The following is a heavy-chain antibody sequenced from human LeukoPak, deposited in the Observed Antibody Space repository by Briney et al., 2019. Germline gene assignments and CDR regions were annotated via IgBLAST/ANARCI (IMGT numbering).Heavy chain of an antibody. D-gene: IGHD3-10*01. J-gene: IGHJ4*02. CDR3: GRSLWFGELSDFDY. V-gene: IGHV3-23*01. CDR1: GFTFSSYA. Sequence: GGSLRLSCAASGFTFSSYAMSWVRQAPGKGLEWVSAISGSGGSTYYADSVKGRFTISRDNSKDTLYLQMNSLRAEDTAVYYCGRSLWFGELSDFDYWGQGTLVTVSS. CDR2: ISGSGGST.